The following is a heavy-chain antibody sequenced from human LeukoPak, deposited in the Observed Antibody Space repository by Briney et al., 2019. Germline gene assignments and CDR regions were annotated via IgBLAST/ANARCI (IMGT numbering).Heavy chain of an antibody. CDR3: ARVGPFHYYDSSGYYRRGNYYFDY. Sequence: PSETLSLTCAVYGGSFSGYYWSWIRQPPGKGLEWIGEINHSGSTNYNPSLKSRVTISVDTSKNQFSLKLNSVTAADTAVYYCARVGPFHYYDSSGYYRRGNYYFDYWGQGTLVTVSS. CDR2: INHSGST. CDR1: GGSFSGYY. D-gene: IGHD3-22*01. V-gene: IGHV4-34*01. J-gene: IGHJ4*02.